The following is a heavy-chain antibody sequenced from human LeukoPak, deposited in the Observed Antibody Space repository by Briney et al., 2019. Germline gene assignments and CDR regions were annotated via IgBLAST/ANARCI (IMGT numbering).Heavy chain of an antibody. V-gene: IGHV3-7*01. Sequence: GGSLRLSCAASGFTFSSYWMSWVRQAPGKGLEWVANIKQDGSEKYYADSVKGRFTISRDNAKNSLYLQMNSLRAEDTAVYYCARDPDVLRFLELSHHHKTYYFDYWGQRTLVTVSS. CDR3: ARDPDVLRFLELSHHHKTYYFDY. CDR2: IKQDGSEK. D-gene: IGHD3-3*01. J-gene: IGHJ4*02. CDR1: GFTFSSYW.